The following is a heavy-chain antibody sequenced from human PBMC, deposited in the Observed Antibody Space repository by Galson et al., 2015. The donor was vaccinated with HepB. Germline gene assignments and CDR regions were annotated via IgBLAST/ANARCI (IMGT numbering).Heavy chain of an antibody. CDR3: TRPGYGSSWFLDYSHGMDI. D-gene: IGHD6-13*01. J-gene: IGHJ6*02. V-gene: IGHV3-73*01. CDR2: IRNRANNYET. Sequence: SLRLSCAASGFTFSGSGIHWVRLASGNGLEWVGRIRNRANNYETAYAASVSGRFTVSRDDSKNTAYLQMNSLKTEDTAVYYCTRPGYGSSWFLDYSHGMDIWGQGTTVIVS. CDR1: GFTFSGSG.